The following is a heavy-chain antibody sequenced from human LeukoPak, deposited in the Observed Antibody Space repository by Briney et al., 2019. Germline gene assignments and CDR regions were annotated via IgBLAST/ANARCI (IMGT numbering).Heavy chain of an antibody. CDR3: AKDRDYYVSSGYSVY. D-gene: IGHD3-22*01. CDR2: ISGSGGST. Sequence: GGSLRLSCAASGFTFSSYAMSWVRQAPGKGLEWVSAISGSGGSTYYADSVKGRFTISRDNSKNTLYLQMNSLRAEDTAVYYCAKDRDYYVSSGYSVYWGQGTLVPFPS. V-gene: IGHV3-23*01. CDR1: GFTFSSYA. J-gene: IGHJ4*02.